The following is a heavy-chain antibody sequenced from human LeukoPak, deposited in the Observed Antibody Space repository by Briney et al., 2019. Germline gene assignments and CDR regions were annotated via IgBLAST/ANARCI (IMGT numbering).Heavy chain of an antibody. CDR2: INTNTGNP. J-gene: IGHJ6*02. Sequence: ASVKVSCKASGYTFTSYAMNWVRQAPGQGLEWMGWINTNTGNPTYAQGFTGRFVFSLDTSVSTAYLQISSLKAEDTAVYYCATVTWAMVRGVIIHLRPAGYYYGMDVWGQGTTVTVSS. V-gene: IGHV7-4-1*02. CDR3: ATVTWAMVRGVIIHLRPAGYYYGMDV. D-gene: IGHD3-10*01. CDR1: GYTFTSYA.